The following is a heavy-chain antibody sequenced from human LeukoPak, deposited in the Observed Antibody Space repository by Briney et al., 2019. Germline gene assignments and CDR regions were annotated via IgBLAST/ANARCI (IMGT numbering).Heavy chain of an antibody. J-gene: IGHJ6*03. Sequence: SVKVSCKVSGYTLTELSMHWVRQAPGQGLEWMGGIIPIFGTANYAQKFQGRVTITADESTSTAYMELSSLRSEDTAVYYCARRGYSYGYAVFSYYYYYMDVWGKGTTVTISS. D-gene: IGHD5-18*01. CDR2: IIPIFGTA. CDR1: GYTLTELS. CDR3: ARRGYSYGYAVFSYYYYYMDV. V-gene: IGHV1-69*13.